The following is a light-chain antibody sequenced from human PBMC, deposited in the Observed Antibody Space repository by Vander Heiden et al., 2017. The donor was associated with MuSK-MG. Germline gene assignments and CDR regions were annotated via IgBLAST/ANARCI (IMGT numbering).Light chain of an antibody. CDR2: GAS. CDR3: QQKNNGHPGGT. CDR1: QSVSSN. Sequence: IVMTQSPATLSVSPGERATLSCRASQSVSSNLAWYQQKPGQAPRLLIYGASTRATGIQARFSGSGYGTEFTLTITGRQSEDFAVYYCQQKNNGHPGGTFGQGTKVEIK. J-gene: IGKJ1*01. V-gene: IGKV3-15*01.